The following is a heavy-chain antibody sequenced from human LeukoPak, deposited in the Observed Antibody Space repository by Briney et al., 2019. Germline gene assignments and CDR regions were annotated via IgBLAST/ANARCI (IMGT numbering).Heavy chain of an antibody. V-gene: IGHV4-59*01. D-gene: IGHD5-12*01. Sequence: SETLSLTCTVSGDSISTYYSSWIRQPPGKGLEWLGSIYYSGSTNYHPSLKSRVTISLDTSKNQFSLKLSSVTAADTAVYYCARGSGYVYYWGQGTLVTVSS. CDR2: IYYSGST. CDR1: GDSISTYY. J-gene: IGHJ4*02. CDR3: ARGSGYVYY.